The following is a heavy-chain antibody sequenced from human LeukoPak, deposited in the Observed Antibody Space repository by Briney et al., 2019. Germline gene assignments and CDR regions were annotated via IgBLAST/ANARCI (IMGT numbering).Heavy chain of an antibody. J-gene: IGHJ3*02. CDR2: IYYSGST. V-gene: IGHV4-59*01. Sequence: PSETLSLTCTVSGGSISSYYWSWIRQPPGKGLEWFGYIYYSGSTNYNPSLKSRVTISVDTSKNQFSLKLSSVTAADTAAYYCARAPYDSSGYPRESAFDIWGQGTMVTVSS. CDR1: GGSISSYY. CDR3: ARAPYDSSGYPRESAFDI. D-gene: IGHD3-22*01.